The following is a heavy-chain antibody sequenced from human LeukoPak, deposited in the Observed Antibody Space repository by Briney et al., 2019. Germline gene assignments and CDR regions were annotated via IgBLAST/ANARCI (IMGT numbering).Heavy chain of an antibody. Sequence: GGSLRLSCAAPGFTFSSYRMNWVRQAPGKGLEWVSPISNSGGSTYYADSVKGRFTISRDNSKNTLYLQMNSLGAEDTAVYYCAKDREWIAARPHWNYWGQGTLVTVSS. CDR1: GFTFSSYR. CDR3: AKDREWIAARPHWNY. D-gene: IGHD6-6*01. CDR2: ISNSGGST. V-gene: IGHV3-23*01. J-gene: IGHJ4*02.